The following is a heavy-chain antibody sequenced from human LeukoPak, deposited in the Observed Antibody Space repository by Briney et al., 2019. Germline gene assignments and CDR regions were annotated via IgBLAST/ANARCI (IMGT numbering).Heavy chain of an antibody. J-gene: IGHJ4*02. CDR2: IKQDGSEK. Sequence: GGSLRLSCGASGFTFSTYWMSWVRQAPGKGLEWVANIKQDGSEKYYVDSVRGRFTISRDNAKNSLYLQMNSLRAEDTAVYYCAREVYYYASKVDYWGQGALVTVSS. CDR3: AREVYYYASKVDY. D-gene: IGHD3-22*01. V-gene: IGHV3-7*05. CDR1: GFTFSTYW.